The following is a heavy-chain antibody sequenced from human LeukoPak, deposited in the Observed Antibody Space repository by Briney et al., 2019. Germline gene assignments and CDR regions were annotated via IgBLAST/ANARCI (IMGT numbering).Heavy chain of an antibody. CDR2: IYYSGST. V-gene: IGHV4-39*07. J-gene: IGHJ3*02. Sequence: PSETLSLTCTVSGGFISSSSYYWGWIRQPPGKGLEWIGSIYYSGSTYYNPSLKSRVTISVDTSKNQFSLKLSSVTAADTAVYYCARDSDTDGLDAFDIWGQGTMVTVSS. D-gene: IGHD5-24*01. CDR1: GGFISSSSYY. CDR3: ARDSDTDGLDAFDI.